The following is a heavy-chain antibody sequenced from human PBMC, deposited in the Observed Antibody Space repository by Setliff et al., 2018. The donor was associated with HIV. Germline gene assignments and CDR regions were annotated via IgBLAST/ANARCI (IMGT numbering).Heavy chain of an antibody. J-gene: IGHJ4*02. CDR2: IYDNEKT. CDR3: ARLPQD. Sequence: PSETLSLTCTVSSGSISSTTHYWSWIRQPPGKGLEWIGYIYDNEKTFYNPSLKSRVTITVDTSKNQISLQLTSVTAEDTALYYCARLPQDWGQGTLVTVSS. V-gene: IGHV4-61*05. CDR1: SGSISSTTHY.